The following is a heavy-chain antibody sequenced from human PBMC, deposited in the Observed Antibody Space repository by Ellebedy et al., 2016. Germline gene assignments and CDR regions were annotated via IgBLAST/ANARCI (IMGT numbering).Heavy chain of an antibody. CDR1: GFTFSTYA. Sequence: GGSLRLSXVASGFTFSTYAMGWVRQAPGKGLEWVSAISGSGADTHYRDSVKGRFTISRDNPKKTLYLQMNSLRADDTAVYYCAKGIQLWSATFYAFDIWGQGTMVTVSS. V-gene: IGHV3-23*01. CDR3: AKGIQLWSATFYAFDI. D-gene: IGHD5-18*01. CDR2: ISGSGADT. J-gene: IGHJ3*02.